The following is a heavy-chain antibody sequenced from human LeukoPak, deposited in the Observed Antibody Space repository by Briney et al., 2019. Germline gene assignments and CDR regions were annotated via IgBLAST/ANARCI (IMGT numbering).Heavy chain of an antibody. V-gene: IGHV4-34*01. CDR2: INHSGST. J-gene: IGHJ6*02. Sequence: SETLSLTCAVYRGSSCGYYWSWIREPPGKGLGWSGEINHSGSTKYNPTLKSRVTISVDTSKNQFSLKLSSVTAAATAVYYCAREVLPWFGELSQNYYYYGMDVWGQGTTVTVSS. CDR3: AREVLPWFGELSQNYYYYGMDV. CDR1: RGSSCGYY. D-gene: IGHD3-10*01.